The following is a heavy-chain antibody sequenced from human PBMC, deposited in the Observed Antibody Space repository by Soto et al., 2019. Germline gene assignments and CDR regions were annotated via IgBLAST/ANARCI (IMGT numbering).Heavy chain of an antibody. Sequence: ASVKVSCKASGYTFTSYYMHWVRQAPGQGLEWMGIINPSGGSTSYAQKFQGRVTMTRDTSTSTVYMELSSLRSEDTAVYYCARRSLGYCISTSCYNDYYYYYGMDVWGQGTTVTVSS. D-gene: IGHD2-2*02. J-gene: IGHJ6*02. CDR3: ARRSLGYCISTSCYNDYYYYYGMDV. CDR2: INPSGGST. V-gene: IGHV1-46*01. CDR1: GYTFTSYY.